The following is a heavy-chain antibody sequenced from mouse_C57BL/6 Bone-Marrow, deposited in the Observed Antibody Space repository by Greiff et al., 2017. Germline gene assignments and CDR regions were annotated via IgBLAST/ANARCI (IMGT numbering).Heavy chain of an antibody. CDR1: GYTFTDYE. J-gene: IGHJ3*01. CDR2: IDPETGGT. Sequence: QVQLQQSGAELVRPGASVTLSCKASGYTFTDYEMHWVKQTPVHGLEWIGAIDPETGGTAYNQKFKGKAILTADKSSSTAYMELRSLTSEDSAVYYCTRGYYYGSSYPMVWFAYWGQGTLVTVSA. CDR3: TRGYYYGSSYPMVWFAY. D-gene: IGHD1-1*01. V-gene: IGHV1-15*01.